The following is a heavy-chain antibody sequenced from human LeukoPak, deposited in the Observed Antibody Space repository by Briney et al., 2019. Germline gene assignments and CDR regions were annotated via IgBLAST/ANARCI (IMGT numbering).Heavy chain of an antibody. V-gene: IGHV4-4*07. Sequence: SETLSLTCTVSGGSISSYYWSWIRQPAGKGLEWIGRIYTSGSTNYNPSLKSRVTMSVDTSKNQFSLKLSSVTAADTAVYYCARLAAAGTGNWFDPWGQGTLVTVSS. D-gene: IGHD6-13*01. CDR2: IYTSGST. CDR1: GGSISSYY. J-gene: IGHJ5*02. CDR3: ARLAAAGTGNWFDP.